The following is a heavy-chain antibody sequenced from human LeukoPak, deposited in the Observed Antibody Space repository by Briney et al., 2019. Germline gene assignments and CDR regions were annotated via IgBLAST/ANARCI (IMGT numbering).Heavy chain of an antibody. Sequence: SETLPLTCTVSGGSISSGSYYWSWIRQPAGKGLEWIGSIYYSGSTYYNPSLKSRVTISVDTSKNQFSLKLSSVTAADTAVYYCARVSDDFWSAYLETRDYFYMDVWGKGTTVTVSS. V-gene: IGHV4-39*07. CDR2: IYYSGST. D-gene: IGHD3-3*01. J-gene: IGHJ6*03. CDR1: GGSISSGSYY. CDR3: ARVSDDFWSAYLETRDYFYMDV.